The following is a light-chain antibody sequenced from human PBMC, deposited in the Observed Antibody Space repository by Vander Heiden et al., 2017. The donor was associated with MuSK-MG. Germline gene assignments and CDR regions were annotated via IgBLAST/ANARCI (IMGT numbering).Light chain of an antibody. CDR1: QSIGNW. J-gene: IGKJ4*01. CDR2: RAS. Sequence: DIQMTQSPSTLSASVGDRVTITCRASQSIGNWLAWYQQKPGKAPKILIYRASILESGVPSRFSGGESGTEFTLTISSLQPNDFATYYCQQYYSYLTFGGGTKVEIE. CDR3: QQYYSYLT. V-gene: IGKV1-5*03.